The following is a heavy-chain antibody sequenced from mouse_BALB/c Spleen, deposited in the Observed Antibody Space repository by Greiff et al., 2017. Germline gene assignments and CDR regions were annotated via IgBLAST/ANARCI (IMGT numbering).Heavy chain of an antibody. J-gene: IGHJ1*01. CDR1: GFSLTSYG. Sequence: VQLVESGPGLVQPSQSLSITCTVSGFSLTSYGVHWVRQSPGKGLEWLGVIWSGGSTDYNAAFISRLSISKDNSKSQVFFKMNSLQANDTAIYYCARIITTVGWYFDVWGAGTTVTVSS. CDR2: IWSGGST. D-gene: IGHD1-1*01. V-gene: IGHV2-2*02. CDR3: ARIITTVGWYFDV.